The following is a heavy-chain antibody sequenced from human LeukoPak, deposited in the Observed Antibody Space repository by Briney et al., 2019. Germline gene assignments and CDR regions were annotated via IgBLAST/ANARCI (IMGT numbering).Heavy chain of an antibody. CDR1: GGSISSSSYY. Sequence: SETLSLTCTVSGGSISSSSYYWGWIRQPPGKGLEWIGSIYYSGSTYYNPSLKSRVTISVDTSENQFSLNLTSVTAADTAVYYCARTRRMVRGVIARVYYYYMDVWGKGTTVTISS. CDR2: IYYSGST. V-gene: IGHV4-39*07. J-gene: IGHJ6*03. D-gene: IGHD3-10*01. CDR3: ARTRRMVRGVIARVYYYYMDV.